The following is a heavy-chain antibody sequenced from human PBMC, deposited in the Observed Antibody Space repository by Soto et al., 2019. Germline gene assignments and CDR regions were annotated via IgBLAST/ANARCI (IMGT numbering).Heavy chain of an antibody. Sequence: EVQLVESGGGLVQPGGSLRLSCAASGFTFSTSDMHWVRQATGKGLEWVSGIDTAGGTYYPGSVKCRFTISRDNAKNSLYLQMNGLRAGDTAVYYCERGFFSGRPTMFDYSGQGALITVT. CDR3: ERGFFSGRPTMFDY. CDR1: GFTFSTSD. CDR2: IDTAGGT. V-gene: IGHV3-13*01. J-gene: IGHJ4*02. D-gene: IGHD6-19*01.